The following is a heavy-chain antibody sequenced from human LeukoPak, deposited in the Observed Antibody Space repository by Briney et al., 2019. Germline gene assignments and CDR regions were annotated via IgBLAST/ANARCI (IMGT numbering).Heavy chain of an antibody. CDR2: ISYDGSNK. J-gene: IGHJ4*02. Sequence: GGSLRLSCAASGFTFSSYVMHWVRQAPGKRLEWVAAISYDGSNKYYADSVKGRFTISRDNSKNTLYPQMNSLRAEDTAVYYCAKVHLEGASSLDQWGQGILVTVSS. V-gene: IGHV3-30*18. CDR3: AKVHLEGASSLDQ. CDR1: GFTFSSYV. D-gene: IGHD1-26*01.